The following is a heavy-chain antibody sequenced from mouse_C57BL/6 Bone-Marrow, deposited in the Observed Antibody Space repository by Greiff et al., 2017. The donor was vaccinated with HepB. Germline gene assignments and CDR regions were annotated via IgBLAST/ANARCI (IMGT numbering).Heavy chain of an antibody. J-gene: IGHJ2*01. CDR2: IDPSDSYT. CDR3: ARDPSY. CDR1: GYTFTSYW. Sequence: QVQLQQSGAELVRPGTSVKLSCKASGYTFTSYWMHWVKQRPGQGLEWIGVIDPSDSYTNYNQKFKGKATLTVDTSSSTAYMQLSSLTSEDSAVYYCARDPSYWGQGTTLTVSS. V-gene: IGHV1-59*01.